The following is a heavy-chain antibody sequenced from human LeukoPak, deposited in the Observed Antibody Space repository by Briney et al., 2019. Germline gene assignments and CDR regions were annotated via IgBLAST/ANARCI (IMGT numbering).Heavy chain of an antibody. CDR3: ARSRYSYSSMD. CDR2: INTDGSNS. CDR1: GFTFNNYW. D-gene: IGHD6-6*01. J-gene: IGHJ4*02. V-gene: IGHV3-74*01. Sequence: PGGSLRLSCAASGFTFNNYWIHWVRQGPGKGLVWVSRINTDGSNSNYADSVKGRFTISRDNAKNTLYLQMNSLRAEDTAVYYCARSRYSYSSMDWGQGTLVTVSS.